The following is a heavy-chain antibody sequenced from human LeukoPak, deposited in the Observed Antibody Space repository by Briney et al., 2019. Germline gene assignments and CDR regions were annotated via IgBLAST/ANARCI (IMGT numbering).Heavy chain of an antibody. Sequence: GGSLRLSCAASGFTFSSYWMRWVRQAPGKGLEWVASINQDGSEKYYVDSVKGRFTISRDNAKNSLYLQMNSLRAEDTAVYYCARGTGYYYDSSGYYGFFDYWGQGTLVTVSS. V-gene: IGHV3-7*02. CDR1: GFTFSSYW. J-gene: IGHJ4*02. CDR3: ARGTGYYYDSSGYYGFFDY. D-gene: IGHD3-22*01. CDR2: INQDGSEK.